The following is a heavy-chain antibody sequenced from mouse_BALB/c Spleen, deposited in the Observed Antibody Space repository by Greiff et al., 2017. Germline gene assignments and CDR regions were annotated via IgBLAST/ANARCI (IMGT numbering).Heavy chain of an antibody. CDR1: GFSLTCYC. J-gene: IGHJ4*01. D-gene: IGHD2-14*01. CDR2: IWSGGST. Sequence: QVQLKESGPGLVQPSQSLSITCTVSGFSLTCYCVHWVRQSPGKGLEWLGVIWSGGSTDYNAAFISRLSISKDNSKSQVFFKMNSLQADDTAIYYCARKEGSYYGYDGGYAMDYWGQGTSVTVSS. CDR3: ARKEGSYYGYDGGYAMDY. V-gene: IGHV2-4-1*01.